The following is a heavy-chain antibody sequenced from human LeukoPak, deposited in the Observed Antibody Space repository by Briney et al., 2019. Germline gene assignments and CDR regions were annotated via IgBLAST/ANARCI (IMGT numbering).Heavy chain of an antibody. CDR3: ARGGSNWLWTEFDY. CDR1: GGSISSGGYY. V-gene: IGHV4-31*03. J-gene: IGHJ4*02. CDR2: IYYSGST. Sequence: PPETLSLTCTVSGGSISSGGYYWSWIRQHPGKGLEWIGYIYYSGSTYYNPSLKSRVTISVDTSKNQFSLKLSSVTAADTAVYYCARGGSNWLWTEFDYWGQGTLVTVSS. D-gene: IGHD1-1*01.